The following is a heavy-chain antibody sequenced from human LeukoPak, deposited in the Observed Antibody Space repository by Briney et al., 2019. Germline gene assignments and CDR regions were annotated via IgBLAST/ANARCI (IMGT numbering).Heavy chain of an antibody. J-gene: IGHJ4*02. CDR1: GYSFTSYW. V-gene: IGHV5-51*01. D-gene: IGHD5-18*01. CDR2: IYPGDSDT. CDR3: ARQGYSYGSVPLYFDY. Sequence: GESLKISCKGSGYSFTSYWIGWVRQMPGKGLEWMGIIYPGDSDTRYSPSFQGQVTISADKSISTAYLQWSSLKASDTAMYYCARQGYSYGSVPLYFDYWGPGTLVTVS.